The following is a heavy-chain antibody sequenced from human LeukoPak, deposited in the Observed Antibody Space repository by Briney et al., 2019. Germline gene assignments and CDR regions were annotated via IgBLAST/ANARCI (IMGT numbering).Heavy chain of an antibody. CDR2: IYYSGST. CDR3: ARLPKFATYYYYYGMDV. V-gene: IGHV4-59*08. Sequence: PSETLSLTFTVSGGSISSYYWSWIRQPPGKGLEWIGYIYYSGSTNYNPSLKSRVTISVDTSKNQFSLKLSSVTAADTAVYYCARLPKFATYYYYYGMDVWGQGTTVTVSS. J-gene: IGHJ6*02. CDR1: GGSISSYY.